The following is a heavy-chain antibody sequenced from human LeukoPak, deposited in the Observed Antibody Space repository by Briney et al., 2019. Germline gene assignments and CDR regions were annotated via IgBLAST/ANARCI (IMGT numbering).Heavy chain of an antibody. Sequence: GGSLRLSCAASGFTFSDYYMSWIRQAPGKGLEWVSYISSSGSTIYYADSVKGRFTISRDNAKNSLYLQMNSLRAEDTALYYCAKDMTYYYDSSGYLDAFDIWGQGTMVTVSS. CDR3: AKDMTYYYDSSGYLDAFDI. V-gene: IGHV3-11*01. J-gene: IGHJ3*02. CDR1: GFTFSDYY. D-gene: IGHD3-22*01. CDR2: ISSSGSTI.